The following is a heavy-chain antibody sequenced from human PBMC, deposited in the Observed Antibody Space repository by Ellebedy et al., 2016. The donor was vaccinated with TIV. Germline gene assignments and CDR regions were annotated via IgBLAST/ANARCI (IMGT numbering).Heavy chain of an antibody. CDR3: VSGEYGDPSPFEY. CDR1: GFTLTDYY. CDR2: IIPNSCGT. V-gene: IGHV1-2*02. J-gene: IGHJ4*02. D-gene: IGHD4-17*01. Sequence: AASVKVSCKASGFTLTDYYINWVRQAPGQGLEYMGWIIPNSCGTKYAQKFQGRVIMTRDTSIGTSYMELNSLASGDTAVYYCVSGEYGDPSPFEYWGQGTLVTVSS.